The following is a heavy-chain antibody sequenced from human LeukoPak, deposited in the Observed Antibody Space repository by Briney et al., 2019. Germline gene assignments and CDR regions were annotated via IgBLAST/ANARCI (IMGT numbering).Heavy chain of an antibody. CDR3: ARAVSSSSTVDY. J-gene: IGHJ4*02. CDR1: GGSFSGYY. CDR2: INHSGST. D-gene: IGHD6-13*01. V-gene: IGHV4-34*01. Sequence: SETLSLTCAVYGGSFSGYYWSWIRQPPGKGLEWIGEINHSGSTNYNPSLKSRVTISVDTSKNQFSPKLSSVTAADTAVYYCARAVSSSSTVDYWGQGTLVTVPS.